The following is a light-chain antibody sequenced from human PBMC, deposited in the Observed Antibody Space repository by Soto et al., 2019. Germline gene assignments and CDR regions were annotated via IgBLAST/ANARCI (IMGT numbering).Light chain of an antibody. V-gene: IGKV1-27*01. CDR3: QKYNSAPRT. J-gene: IGKJ1*01. CDR2: AAS. Sequence: DIQMTQSPSSLSASVGDRVTITCRASQGISIYLAWYQQKPGKVPKLLIYAASTLQSGVPSRYSGSGSGTDFTLTISSLQPEDVATYYCQKYNSAPRTLGQGTKVEIK. CDR1: QGISIY.